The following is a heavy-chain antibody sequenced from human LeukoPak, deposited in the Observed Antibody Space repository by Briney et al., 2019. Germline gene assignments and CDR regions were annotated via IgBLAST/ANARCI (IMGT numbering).Heavy chain of an antibody. V-gene: IGHV3-30*14. CDR3: VRGLSGVSSWYFDL. CDR1: GFTFSSYA. Sequence: GGSLRLSCAASGFTFSSYAMHWVRQAPGKGLEWVAVISYDGSNKYYADSVRGRFTISRDISKNTLYLQMNDLGAEDTALYYCVRGLSGVSSWYFDLWGRGTLVSVSS. J-gene: IGHJ2*01. D-gene: IGHD7-27*01. CDR2: ISYDGSNK.